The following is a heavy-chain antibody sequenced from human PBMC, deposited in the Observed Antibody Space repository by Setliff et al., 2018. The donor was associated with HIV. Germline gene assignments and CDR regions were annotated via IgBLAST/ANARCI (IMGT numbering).Heavy chain of an antibody. V-gene: IGHV1-8*02. J-gene: IGHJ4*02. Sequence: RASVKVSCKASGYTFTTYDINWVRQATGQGLEWMGWMNPRNNNIIYAQKFQGRVTLTTDTSTGTFYMEVRRLRSEDTAVYYCARDHSDILDYWGQGTLVTVSS. CDR2: MNPRNNNI. CDR1: GYTFTTYD. D-gene: IGHD2-15*01. CDR3: ARDHSDILDY.